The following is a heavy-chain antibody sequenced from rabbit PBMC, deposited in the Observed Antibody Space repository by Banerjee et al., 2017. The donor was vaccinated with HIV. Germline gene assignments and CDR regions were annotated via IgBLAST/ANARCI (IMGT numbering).Heavy chain of an antibody. Sequence: QSLEESGGDLVQPGASLTLTCTASGFSFSSSDYMCWVRQAPGKGLEWITCIYGGSGTYTYYATWVNGRFTISKTSSTTVTLQMTSLTAADTATYFCARANSGGGWYVGLDLWGQGTLVTVS. CDR3: ARANSGGGWYVGLDL. V-gene: IGHV1S40*01. D-gene: IGHD2-1*01. CDR2: IYGGSGTYT. CDR1: GFSFSSSDY. J-gene: IGHJ6*01.